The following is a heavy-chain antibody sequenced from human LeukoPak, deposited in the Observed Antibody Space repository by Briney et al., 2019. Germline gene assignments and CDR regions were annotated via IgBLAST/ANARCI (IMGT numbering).Heavy chain of an antibody. CDR3: ARQYSSSQYYYYMDV. J-gene: IGHJ6*03. CDR1: GYTFTNYG. D-gene: IGHD6-13*01. Sequence: ASVKVSCKASGYTFTNYGISWVRQAPGQGLEWMGWISAYNGNTNYAQKLQGRVTMTTDTSTSTAYMELRSLRSDDTAVYYCARQYSSSQYYYYMDVWGKGTTVTVSS. CDR2: ISAYNGNT. V-gene: IGHV1-18*01.